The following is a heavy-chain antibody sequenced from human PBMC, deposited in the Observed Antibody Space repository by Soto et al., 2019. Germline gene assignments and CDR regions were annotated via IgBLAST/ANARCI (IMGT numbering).Heavy chain of an antibody. V-gene: IGHV3-64D*06. CDR1: GFTFSTYT. D-gene: IGHD4-4*01. J-gene: IGHJ3*02. Sequence: PGGSLRLSCSAAGFTFSTYTMLWVRQAPGKGLEYVSAISPNGGATYYADSVKGRFAISRDNSKNTLYLQLSGLRSDDTALYYCVKAAYSSFDIWGQGTTVTVSS. CDR2: ISPNGGAT. CDR3: VKAAYSSFDI.